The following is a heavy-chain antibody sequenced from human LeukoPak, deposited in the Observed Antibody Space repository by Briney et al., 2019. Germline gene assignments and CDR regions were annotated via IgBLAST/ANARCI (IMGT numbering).Heavy chain of an antibody. V-gene: IGHV3-11*01. CDR1: GFTFSDYY. J-gene: IGHJ4*02. D-gene: IGHD6-19*01. CDR2: ISSSGSTI. Sequence: PGGSLRLSCAASGFTFSDYYMSWIRQAPGKGLEWVSYISSSGSTIYYADSVKGRFTISRDNAKNSLYPQMNSLRAEDTAVYYCARDGQDSSGWSIFDYWGQGALVTVSS. CDR3: ARDGQDSSGWSIFDY.